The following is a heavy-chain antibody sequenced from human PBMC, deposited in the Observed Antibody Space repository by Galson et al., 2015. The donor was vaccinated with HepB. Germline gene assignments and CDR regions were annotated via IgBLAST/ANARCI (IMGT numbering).Heavy chain of an antibody. CDR3: ASEVGTGTAGPL. CDR2: IIPIFGTA. V-gene: IGHV1-69*13. D-gene: IGHD1-1*01. Sequence: SVKVSCKASGGTFSSYAISWVRQAPGQGLEWIGGIIPIFGTANYAQKFQGRVTITADESTSTAYMELSSLRSEDTAVYYCASEVGTGTAGPLWGQGTLVTVSS. J-gene: IGHJ4*02. CDR1: GGTFSSYA.